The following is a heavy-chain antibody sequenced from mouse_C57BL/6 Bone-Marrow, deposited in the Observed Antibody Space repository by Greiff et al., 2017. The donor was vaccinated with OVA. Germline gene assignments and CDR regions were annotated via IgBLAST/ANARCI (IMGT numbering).Heavy chain of an antibody. Sequence: VQLQQSGTVLARPGASVKMSCKTSGYTFTSYWMHWVKQRPGQGLEWIGAIYPGNSDTSYNQKFQGKAKLTAVTSASTAYMALSSLTKEDSAVYYYSERRYYGGSYVDYWGQGTTLTVSS. V-gene: IGHV1-5*01. CDR3: SERRYYGGSYVDY. CDR1: GYTFTSYW. CDR2: IYPGNSDT. D-gene: IGHD1-1*01. J-gene: IGHJ2*01.